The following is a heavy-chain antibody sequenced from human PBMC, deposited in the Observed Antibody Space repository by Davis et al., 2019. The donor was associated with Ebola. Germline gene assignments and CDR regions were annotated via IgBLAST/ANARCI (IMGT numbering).Heavy chain of an antibody. CDR1: GFTFSNYA. V-gene: IGHV3-30-3*01. D-gene: IGHD2-8*02. CDR3: ARSFHMGGIRTGFWDY. Sequence: GESLKISCAVSGFTFSNYALHWVRQAPGKELEWVAAISYDGNYIYYADSVRGRFTISREESENTLYLQMNSLRAEDTALYNCARSFHMGGIRTGFWDYWGQGTLVTVSS. CDR2: ISYDGNYI. J-gene: IGHJ4*02.